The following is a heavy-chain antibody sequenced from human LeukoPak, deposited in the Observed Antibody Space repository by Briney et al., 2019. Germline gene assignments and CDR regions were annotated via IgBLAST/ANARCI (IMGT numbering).Heavy chain of an antibody. CDR3: ARDPSIAVAGDDAFDI. CDR2: ISYDGSNK. Sequence: GGSLRLSYAASGFTFSSYAMSWVRQAPGKGLEWVAVISYDGSNKYYADSVKGRFTISRDNSKNTLYLQMNSLRAEDTAVYYCARDPSIAVAGDDAFDIWGQGTMVTVSS. V-gene: IGHV3-30-3*01. CDR1: GFTFSSYA. J-gene: IGHJ3*02. D-gene: IGHD6-19*01.